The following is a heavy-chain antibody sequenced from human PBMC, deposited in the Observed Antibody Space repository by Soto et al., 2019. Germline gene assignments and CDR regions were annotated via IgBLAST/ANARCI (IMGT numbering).Heavy chain of an antibody. J-gene: IGHJ4*02. V-gene: IGHV1-69*01. Sequence: QKQLVQSGAEVKKPGSSVKVSCKASGGLFSSYAISWVRQAPGQGLEWMGVIIPIFGTANYAQKLQGRVTTTEDESANTAYMELSSLRCEDTAMYYCARGGSGYIWLHEYWGQGTLVTVSS. CDR1: GGLFSSYA. CDR2: IIPIFGTA. CDR3: ARGGSGYIWLHEY. D-gene: IGHD3-22*01.